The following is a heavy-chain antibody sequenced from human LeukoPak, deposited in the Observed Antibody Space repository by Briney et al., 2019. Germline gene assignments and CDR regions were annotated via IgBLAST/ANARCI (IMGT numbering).Heavy chain of an antibody. D-gene: IGHD2-2*01. V-gene: IGHV1-18*01. Sequence: ASVKVSCKASGYTFTSYGISWVRQAPGQGLEWMGWISAYNGNTNYAQKLQGRVTMTTDTSTSTAYMELRSLRSDDTAVYYCARGVVVVPAAGGVSYYYYGMDVWGQGTTVTVSS. J-gene: IGHJ6*02. CDR2: ISAYNGNT. CDR3: ARGVVVVPAAGGVSYYYYGMDV. CDR1: GYTFTSYG.